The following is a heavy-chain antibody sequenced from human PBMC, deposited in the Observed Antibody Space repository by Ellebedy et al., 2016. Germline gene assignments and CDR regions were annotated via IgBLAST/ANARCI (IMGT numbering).Heavy chain of an antibody. D-gene: IGHD3-16*02. CDR2: IKSKTDGGTT. Sequence: GESLKISCAASGFTVSSNYMSWVRQAPGKGLEWVGRIKSKTDGGTTDYAAPVKGRFTISRDDSKNTLYLQMNSLKTEDTAVYYCTGTHYDYVWGSYRHDAFDIWGQGTMVTVSS. V-gene: IGHV3-15*01. CDR1: GFTVSSNY. J-gene: IGHJ3*02. CDR3: TGTHYDYVWGSYRHDAFDI.